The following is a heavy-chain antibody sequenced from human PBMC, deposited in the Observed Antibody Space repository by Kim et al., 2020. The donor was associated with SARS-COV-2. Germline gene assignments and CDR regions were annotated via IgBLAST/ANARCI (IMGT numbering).Heavy chain of an antibody. V-gene: IGHV4-30-4*01. CDR3: ARVRFSITIFGVVTRLFDY. J-gene: IGHJ4*02. CDR2: IYYSGST. Sequence: SETLSLTCTVSGGSISSGDYYWSWIRQPPGKGLEWIGYIYYSGSTYYNPSLKCRVTISVDTSKNQFSLKLSSVTAADTAVYYCARVRFSITIFGVVTRLFDYWGQGNLVTVSS. CDR1: GGSISSGDYY. D-gene: IGHD3-3*01.